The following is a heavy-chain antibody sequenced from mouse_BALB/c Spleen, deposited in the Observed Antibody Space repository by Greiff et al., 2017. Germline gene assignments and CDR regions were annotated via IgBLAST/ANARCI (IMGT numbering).Heavy chain of an antibody. CDR1: GFTFTGYY. D-gene: IGHD2-1*01. CDR3: AREVLFLRDCNYDYYAMDC. Sequence: EVMLVDSGGGLVQPGGSLRRSCETSGFTFTGYYMSLVRRPPGKALWWLGFIRNKAKGYTTEDSASGEGRFTISRDNSQSILYLLMNTLRAEDSATYYCAREVLFLRDCNYDYYAMDCRGYGASVNVPS. CDR2: IRNKAKGYTT. V-gene: IGHV7-3*02. J-gene: IGHJ4*01.